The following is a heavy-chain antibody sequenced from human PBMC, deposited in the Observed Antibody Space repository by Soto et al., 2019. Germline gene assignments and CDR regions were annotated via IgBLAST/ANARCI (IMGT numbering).Heavy chain of an antibody. CDR3: ARRGCYSIFGSLDY. CDR2: IYYSGST. D-gene: IGHD3-22*01. J-gene: IGHJ4*02. CDR1: GGSISSGDW. Sequence: QVQLQESGPGLVKPSGTLSLTCAVSGGSISSGDWCWSWVRQSPGKGLEGIGEIYYSGSTTYNPSLKSRVTISADKSENQFSLRLSSVTAADTAVYYCARRGCYSIFGSLDYWGQGTLVTVSS. V-gene: IGHV4-4*02.